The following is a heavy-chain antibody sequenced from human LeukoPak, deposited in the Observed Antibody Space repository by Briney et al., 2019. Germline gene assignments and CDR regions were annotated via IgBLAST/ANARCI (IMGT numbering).Heavy chain of an antibody. V-gene: IGHV4-39*02. CDR2: IYYSGST. D-gene: IGHD6-19*01. Sequence: EPSQTLSLTCTVSGGSISSSNYYWGWIRQPPGKGLEWIGNIYYSGSTYYNPSLKRRVTISVDTSKNHFSLKLSSVTAADTAVYYCARLVAVAGVFDYWGQGTLVTVSS. CDR3: ARLVAVAGVFDY. J-gene: IGHJ4*02. CDR1: GGSISSSNYY.